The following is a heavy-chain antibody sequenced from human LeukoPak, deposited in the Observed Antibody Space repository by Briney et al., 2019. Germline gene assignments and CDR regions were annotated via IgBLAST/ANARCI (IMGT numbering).Heavy chain of an antibody. CDR2: IKPNSGGT. J-gene: IGHJ5*02. D-gene: IGHD3-9*01. Sequence: GASVKVSCKASGYSFAHYYMHGVRQAPGQGLEWMGWIKPNSGGTRSAQKFQGRVTMTRDTSISTAYMELSRLRSDDTAVYYCARDHITYDILTGYYIRGWNWFDPWGQGTLVTVSS. CDR1: GYSFAHYY. V-gene: IGHV1-2*02. CDR3: ARDHITYDILTGYYIRGWNWFDP.